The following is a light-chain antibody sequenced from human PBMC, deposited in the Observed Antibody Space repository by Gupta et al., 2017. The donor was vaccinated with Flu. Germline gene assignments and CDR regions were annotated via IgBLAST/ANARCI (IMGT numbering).Light chain of an antibody. CDR2: WAS. CDR3: QQYDSNPGT. Sequence: SLGERATINCKSSESGLHPSNNRNYLAWYQQKPGQAPKVVIYWASTRESGVPDRFDGSGSETDFTLTISSLQTEDVAVYFCQQYDSNPGTFGQGTTLEI. V-gene: IGKV4-1*01. J-gene: IGKJ2*02. CDR1: ESGLHPSNNRNY.